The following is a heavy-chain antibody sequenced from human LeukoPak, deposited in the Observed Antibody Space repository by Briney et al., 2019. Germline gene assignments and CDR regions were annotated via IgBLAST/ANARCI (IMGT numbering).Heavy chain of an antibody. Sequence: TGGSLRLSCAASGFPFTTYGMHWVRQAPGKGLEWVAFIRYDGGDKYYADSVKGRFTISRDDSKNTLYLQMNSLRAEDTAVYYCAKNQFSSWYYFDYWGQGTLVTVSS. V-gene: IGHV3-30*02. CDR2: IRYDGGDK. D-gene: IGHD2-2*01. CDR3: AKNQFSSWYYFDY. J-gene: IGHJ4*02. CDR1: GFPFTTYG.